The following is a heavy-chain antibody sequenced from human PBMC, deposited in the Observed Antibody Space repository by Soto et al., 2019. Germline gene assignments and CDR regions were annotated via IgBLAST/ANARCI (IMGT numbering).Heavy chain of an antibody. CDR3: ARWSAIVGGAEALDV. J-gene: IGHJ3*01. D-gene: IGHD1-26*01. V-gene: IGHV1-18*01. CDR2: LSAYNGDT. Sequence: QVQLVQSGAEVKKPGASVRVSCKTSGYTFINYGITWVRQAPGQGLEWMGWLSAYNGDTSSSEKLQDRFTMTTDTSTNTVYMDLRSPTSDDTAVYYCARWSAIVGGAEALDVWGQGTMVIVSS. CDR1: GYTFINYG.